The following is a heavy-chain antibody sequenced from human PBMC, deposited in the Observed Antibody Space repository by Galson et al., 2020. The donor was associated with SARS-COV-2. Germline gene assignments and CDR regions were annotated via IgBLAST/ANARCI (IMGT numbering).Heavy chain of an antibody. D-gene: IGHD6-13*01. V-gene: IGHV4-38-2*01. CDR3: ARHPYIAAAGTNWFDP. CDR2: IYHSGST. J-gene: IGHJ5*02. Sequence: SETLSLTCAVSGYSISSGYYWGWIRQPPGKGLEWIGSIYHSGSTYYNPSLKSRVTISVDTSKNQFSLKLSSVTAADTAVYYCARHPYIAAAGTNWFDPWGQGTLVTVSS. CDR1: GYSISSGYY.